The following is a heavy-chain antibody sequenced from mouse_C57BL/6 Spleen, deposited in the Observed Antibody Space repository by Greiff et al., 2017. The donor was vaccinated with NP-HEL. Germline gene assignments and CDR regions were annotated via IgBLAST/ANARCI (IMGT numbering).Heavy chain of an antibody. Sequence: EVKLMESGGGLVQPGGSLKLSCAASGFTFSDYYMYWVRQTPEKRLEWVAYISNGGGSTYYPDTVKGRFTISRDKAKNTLYLQMRRLKSEDTAMYYCARHMDYWGQGTSVTVSS. V-gene: IGHV5-12*01. CDR2: ISNGGGST. CDR1: GFTFSDYY. CDR3: ARHMDY. J-gene: IGHJ4*01.